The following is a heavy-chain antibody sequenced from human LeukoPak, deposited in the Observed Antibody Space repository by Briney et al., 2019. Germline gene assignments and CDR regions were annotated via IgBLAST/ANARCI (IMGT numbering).Heavy chain of an antibody. D-gene: IGHD2-2*02. J-gene: IGHJ3*02. CDR3: ARVTLSYYCSSTSCYRKIGAFDI. CDR2: INPNSGGT. V-gene: IGHV1-2*06. Sequence: WASVKVSCKASGYTFTGYCMHWVRQAPGQGLEWMGRINPNSGGTNYAQKFQGRVTMTRDTSISTAYMELSRLRSDDTAVYYCARVTLSYYCSSTSCYRKIGAFDIWGQGTMVTVSS. CDR1: GYTFTGYC.